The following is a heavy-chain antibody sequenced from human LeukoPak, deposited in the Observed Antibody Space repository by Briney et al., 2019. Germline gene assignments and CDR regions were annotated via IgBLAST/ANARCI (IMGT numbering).Heavy chain of an antibody. D-gene: IGHD2-15*01. V-gene: IGHV3-21*01. J-gene: IGHJ5*02. CDR1: GFTFSSYS. CDR3: ARGSVAFVVAVAANL. CDR2: ISSSSSYI. Sequence: GGSLRLSCAASGFTFSSYSMNWVRQAPGKGLEWVPSISSSSSYIYYADSVKGRFTISRDNAKNSLYLQMNSLRAEDTAVYYCARGSVAFVVAVAANLWGQGTLVTVSS.